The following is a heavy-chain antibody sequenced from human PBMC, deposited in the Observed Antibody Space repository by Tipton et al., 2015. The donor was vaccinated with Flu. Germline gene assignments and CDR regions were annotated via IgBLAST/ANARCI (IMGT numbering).Heavy chain of an antibody. D-gene: IGHD6-19*01. V-gene: IGHV4-61*02. Sequence: LRLSCTVSGGSISSGSYYWSWIRQPAGKGLEWIGRIYTSGSTNYNPSLKSRVTISVDTSKNQFSLKLSSVTAADTAVYYCAREGHSSGWYDWGQGTLVTVSS. CDR2: IYTSGST. CDR3: AREGHSSGWYD. J-gene: IGHJ4*02. CDR1: GGSISSGSYY.